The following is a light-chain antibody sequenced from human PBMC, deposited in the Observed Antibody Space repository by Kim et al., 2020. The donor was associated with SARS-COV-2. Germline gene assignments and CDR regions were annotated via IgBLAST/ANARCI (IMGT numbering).Light chain of an antibody. CDR3: CSYTTSSTYV. CDR1: GNDIGVYIY. CDR2: DVS. Sequence: GQSVTISCTGTGNDIGVYIYVSWYQHHPGNAPKLMIYDVSERPPAVSTRFSGSTSGNAASLTISGLQAEDEADYYCCSYTTSSTYVFGTGTKVTVL. V-gene: IGLV2-14*03. J-gene: IGLJ1*01.